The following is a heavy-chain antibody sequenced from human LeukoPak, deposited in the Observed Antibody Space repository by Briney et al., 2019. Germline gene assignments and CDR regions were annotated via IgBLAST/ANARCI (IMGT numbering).Heavy chain of an antibody. V-gene: IGHV3-43*02. CDR3: AKDISGQLDFDY. J-gene: IGHJ4*02. CDR2: ISGDGGSA. Sequence: PGGSLRLSCAASGFTFDDYAMHWVRQAPGKGLEWVSLISGDGGSAYYADSVKGRLTISRDNSKNSLYLQMNSLRTEDTALYYCAKDISGQLDFDYWGQGTLVTVSS. CDR1: GFTFDDYA. D-gene: IGHD5-18*01.